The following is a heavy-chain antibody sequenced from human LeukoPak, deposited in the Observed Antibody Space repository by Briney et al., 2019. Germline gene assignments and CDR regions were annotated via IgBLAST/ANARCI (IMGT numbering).Heavy chain of an antibody. CDR1: GFTFSSYA. J-gene: IGHJ3*02. Sequence: GGSLRLSCAASGFTFSSYAMSWVRQAPGKGLEWVSAISGSGGSTYYADSVKGRFTISRDNSKNTLYLQMNSLRAEDTAVHYCATKDIVVVPAAMVAFDIWGQGTMVTVSS. CDR2: ISGSGGST. CDR3: ATKDIVVVPAAMVAFDI. D-gene: IGHD2-2*01. V-gene: IGHV3-23*01.